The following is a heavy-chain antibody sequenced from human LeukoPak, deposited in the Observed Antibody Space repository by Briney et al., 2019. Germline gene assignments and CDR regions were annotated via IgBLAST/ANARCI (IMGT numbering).Heavy chain of an antibody. CDR1: GGSISSHY. D-gene: IGHD3-22*01. J-gene: IGHJ1*01. Sequence: SSETLSLTCTVSGGSISSHYWSWIRQPPGKGLEWIGYIYTSGSTNYNPSLNSRVTISVYTSKNQLSLKLSSLTAAATAVYYCAADSSGYYLGYFQHWGQGTLVTVSS. CDR3: AADSSGYYLGYFQH. CDR2: IYTSGST. V-gene: IGHV4-4*09.